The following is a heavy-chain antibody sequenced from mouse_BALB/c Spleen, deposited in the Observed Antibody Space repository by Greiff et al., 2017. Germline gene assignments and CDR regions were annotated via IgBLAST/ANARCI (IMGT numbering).Heavy chain of an antibody. Sequence: DVQLQESGAELVKPGASVKLSCTASGFNIKDTYMHWVKQRPEQGLEWIGRIDPANGNTKYDPKFQGKATIAADTSSNTAYLQLSSLTSEDTAVYYCARDYGPYWYFDVWGAGTTVTVSS. CDR2: IDPANGNT. CDR3: ARDYGPYWYFDV. CDR1: GFNIKDTY. D-gene: IGHD1-1*01. V-gene: IGHV14-3*02. J-gene: IGHJ1*01.